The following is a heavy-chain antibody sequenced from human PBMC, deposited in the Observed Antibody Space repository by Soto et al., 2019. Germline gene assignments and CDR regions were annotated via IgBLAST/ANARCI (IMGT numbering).Heavy chain of an antibody. CDR3: ARGRYGDY. Sequence: QVHLVQSGAEAKKPGASVKVSCKASGYTFTSYGITWVRQAPGQGLEWMGWISAHNGNTDYAQKLQGRVIVTRDTSTCTAYMELRGLRSDDTAVYYCARGRYGDYWGQGALVTVSS. D-gene: IGHD1-1*01. V-gene: IGHV1-18*01. CDR2: ISAHNGNT. CDR1: GYTFTSYG. J-gene: IGHJ4*02.